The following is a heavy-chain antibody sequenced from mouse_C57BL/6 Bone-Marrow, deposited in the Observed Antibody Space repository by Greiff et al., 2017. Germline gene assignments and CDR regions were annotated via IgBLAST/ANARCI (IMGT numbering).Heavy chain of an antibody. J-gene: IGHJ4*01. CDR1: GFNIKNTY. CDR2: IDPANGNT. Sequence: VQLQQSVAELVRPGASVKLSCTASGFNIKNTYMPWVKQRPEHGLEWIGRIDPANGNTKYAPKFQGKATITADTSSNTAYLQLSSLTTEETAIYYCDSYGSSYVHAMDYWGQGTSVTVSS. V-gene: IGHV14-3*01. CDR3: DSYGSSYVHAMDY. D-gene: IGHD1-1*01.